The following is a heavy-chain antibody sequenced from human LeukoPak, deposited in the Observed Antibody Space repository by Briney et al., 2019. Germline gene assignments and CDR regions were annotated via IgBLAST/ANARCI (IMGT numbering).Heavy chain of an antibody. V-gene: IGHV1-69*13. CDR3: ARSMDIVVVPAAAFDP. CDR1: GGTFSSYA. CDR2: IIPIFGTA. Sequence: SVKVSCKASGGTFSSYAISWVRQAPGQGLEWMGGIIPIFGTANYAQKFQGRVTITADESTSTAYMELSSLRSEDTAVYYCARSMDIVVVPAAAFDPCGQGTLVTVSS. J-gene: IGHJ5*02. D-gene: IGHD2-2*03.